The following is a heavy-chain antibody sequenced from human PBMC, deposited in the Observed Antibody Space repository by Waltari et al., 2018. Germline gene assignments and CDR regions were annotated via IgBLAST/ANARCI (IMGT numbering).Heavy chain of an antibody. V-gene: IGHV4-39*07. CDR2: IYYSGST. D-gene: IGHD6-19*01. J-gene: IGHJ5*02. CDR3: ARRENSGWYSGWFDP. Sequence: QLQLQESGPGLVKPSETLSLTCTVSGGSISSSSYYWGWIRQPPGKGLEWIGSIYYSGSTYYNPSLKIRVTISVDTSKNQFSLKLSSVTAADTAVYYCARRENSGWYSGWFDPWGQGTLVTVSS. CDR1: GGSISSSSYY.